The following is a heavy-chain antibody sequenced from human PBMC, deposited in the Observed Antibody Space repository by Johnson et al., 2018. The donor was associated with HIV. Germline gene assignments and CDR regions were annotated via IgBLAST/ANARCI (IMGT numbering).Heavy chain of an antibody. J-gene: IGHJ3*02. V-gene: IGHV3-7*03. D-gene: IGHD1-26*01. Sequence: VQVVESGGGLVQPGGSLRLSCAASGFTFSSYWMNWVRQAPGKGLEWVANIKHEGSEKYYVDSGKGRFNISRENAKNSLYLQMNSLRPEDTALYYCARGVGSIVGAMSTFDKWGQGTMVTVSS. CDR2: IKHEGSEK. CDR1: GFTFSSYW. CDR3: ARGVGSIVGAMSTFDK.